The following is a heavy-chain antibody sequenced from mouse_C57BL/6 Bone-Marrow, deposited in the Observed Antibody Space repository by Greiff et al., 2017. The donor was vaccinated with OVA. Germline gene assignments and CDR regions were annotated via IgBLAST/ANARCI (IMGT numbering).Heavy chain of an antibody. CDR3: ARCYAYDVFPWYFDV. CDR1: GYTFTSYW. D-gene: IGHD2-2*01. V-gene: IGHV1-69*01. CDR2: IDPSDSYT. Sequence: QVQLQQPGAELVMPGASVKLSCKASGYTFTSYWMHWVKQRPGQGLEWIGEIDPSDSYTNYNQKFKGKSTLTVDKSSSTAYMQLSSLTSEDSAVYYCARCYAYDVFPWYFDVWGTGTTVTVSS. J-gene: IGHJ1*03.